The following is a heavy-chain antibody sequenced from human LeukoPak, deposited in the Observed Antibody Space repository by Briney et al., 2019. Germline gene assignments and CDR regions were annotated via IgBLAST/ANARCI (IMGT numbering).Heavy chain of an antibody. CDR2: IRYDGSNK. CDR1: GFTFSSYG. D-gene: IGHD6-13*01. V-gene: IGHV3-30*02. Sequence: GGSLRLSCAASGFTFSSYGMHWVRQAPGKGLEWVAFIRYDGSNKYYADSVKGRFTISRDNSKNTLYLQMNSLRADDTAVYYCAKDLDGDFSSWYGFDYWGQGTLVTVSS. CDR3: AKDLDGDFSSWYGFDY. J-gene: IGHJ4*02.